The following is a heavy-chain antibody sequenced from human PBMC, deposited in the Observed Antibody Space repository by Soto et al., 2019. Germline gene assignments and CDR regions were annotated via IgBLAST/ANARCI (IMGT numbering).Heavy chain of an antibody. Sequence: QVQLVQSGAEVKKPGASVKVSCKASGYTFTSYYMHWVRQAPGQGLEWMGIINPSGGSTSYAQKFQGRVTMTRDTSTSTVYMELSSLRSEDTAVYYCVRDGFGYGDWFDPWGQGTLVTVSS. CDR3: VRDGFGYGDWFDP. D-gene: IGHD3-10*01. CDR2: INPSGGST. CDR1: GYTFTSYY. V-gene: IGHV1-46*03. J-gene: IGHJ5*02.